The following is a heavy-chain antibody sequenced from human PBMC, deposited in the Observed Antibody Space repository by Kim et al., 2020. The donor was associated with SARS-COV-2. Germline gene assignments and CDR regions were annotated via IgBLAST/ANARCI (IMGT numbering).Heavy chain of an antibody. CDR3: ARTIAVAGHFDY. CDR2: IYYSGST. Sequence: SETLSLTCTVSGGSISSSSYYWGWIRQPPGKGLEWIGSIYYSGSTYYNPSLKSRVTISVDTSKNQFSLKLSSVTAADTAVYYCARTIAVAGHFDYWGQGT. CDR1: GGSISSSSYY. D-gene: IGHD6-19*01. V-gene: IGHV4-39*01. J-gene: IGHJ4*02.